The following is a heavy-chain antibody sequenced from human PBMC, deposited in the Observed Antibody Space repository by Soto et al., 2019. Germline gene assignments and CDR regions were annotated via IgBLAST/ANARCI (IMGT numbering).Heavy chain of an antibody. CDR1: GYSFTNFW. J-gene: IGHJ4*02. CDR2: IYLSDSDT. D-gene: IGHD2-21*02. V-gene: IGHV5-51*01. CDR3: GRFPLNCGGDCFFDL. Sequence: GESLKISCKGSGYSFTNFWIGWVRQMPGKGLECMGFIYLSDSDTTYSPSFQDQVTISADRSITTAYLQWGSLRASDTAVYYCGRFPLNCGGDCFFDLWGQGTVVTVSS.